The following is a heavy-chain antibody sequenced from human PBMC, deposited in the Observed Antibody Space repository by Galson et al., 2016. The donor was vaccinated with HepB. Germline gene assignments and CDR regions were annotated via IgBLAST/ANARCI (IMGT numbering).Heavy chain of an antibody. Sequence: GRFTISRDNAKNSLYLQMDSLRAEDTAVYYCARYGGDDAFFEYRGQGTLVTVSS. CDR3: ARYGGDDAFFEY. D-gene: IGHD2-21*02. J-gene: IGHJ4*02. V-gene: IGHV3-11*03.